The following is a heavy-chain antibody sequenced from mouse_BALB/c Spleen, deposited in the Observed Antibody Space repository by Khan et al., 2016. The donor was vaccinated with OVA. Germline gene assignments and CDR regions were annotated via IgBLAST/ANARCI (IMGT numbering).Heavy chain of an antibody. CDR3: ARIKKIVATYFNY. CDR1: GYTFTSYW. Sequence: QLQLQQSGAELVKAGASVKMSCKASGYTFTSYWMHWVKQRLGQGLEWFAETNPTNGRTYYNEKFKSKATLTVDKSSSTAYMLLSGPTFEDSAVYYCARIKKIVATYFNYWGQGTTITVSS. J-gene: IGHJ2*01. CDR2: TNPTNGRT. D-gene: IGHD1-1*01. V-gene: IGHV1S81*02.